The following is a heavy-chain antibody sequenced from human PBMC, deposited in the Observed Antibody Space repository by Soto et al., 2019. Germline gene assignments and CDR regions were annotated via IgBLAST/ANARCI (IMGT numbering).Heavy chain of an antibody. Sequence: SETLSLTCAVFGGSFSGYYWSWIRQPPGKGLEWIGEINHSGSTNYNPSLKSRVTISVDTSKNQFSLKLSSVTAADTAVYYCARTPGSWETYYFDYWGQGTLVTVSS. CDR3: ARTPGSWETYYFDY. CDR1: GGSFSGYY. V-gene: IGHV4-34*01. CDR2: INHSGST. J-gene: IGHJ4*02. D-gene: IGHD6-13*01.